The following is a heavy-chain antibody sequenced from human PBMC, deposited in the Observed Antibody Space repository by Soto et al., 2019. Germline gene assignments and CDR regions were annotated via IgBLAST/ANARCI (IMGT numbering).Heavy chain of an antibody. CDR2: ISYDGSNK. Sequence: GSLRLSCAASGFTFSSYAMHWVRQAPGKGLEWVAVISYDGSNKYYADSVKGRFTISRDNSKNTLYLQMNSLRAEDTAVYYCARDGETTAATAYFYDYWGQGTLVTVSS. CDR3: ARDGETTAATAYFYDY. J-gene: IGHJ4*02. D-gene: IGHD3-9*01. CDR1: GFTFSSYA. V-gene: IGHV3-30-3*01.